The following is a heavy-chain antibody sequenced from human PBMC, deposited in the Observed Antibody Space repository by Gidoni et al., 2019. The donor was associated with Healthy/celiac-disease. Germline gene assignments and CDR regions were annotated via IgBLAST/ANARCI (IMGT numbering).Heavy chain of an antibody. CDR2: IRSKAYGGTT. CDR1: GFPFGDYA. Sequence: EVQLVESGGGLVQPGRSLRLSCTASGFPFGDYAMSWFRQAPGKGLEWVGFIRSKAYGGTTEYAASVKGRFTISRDDSKSIAYLQMNSLKTEDTAVYYCTRIGTAMVTRVAFDIWGQGTMVTVSS. V-gene: IGHV3-49*03. J-gene: IGHJ3*02. CDR3: TRIGTAMVTRVAFDI. D-gene: IGHD5-18*01.